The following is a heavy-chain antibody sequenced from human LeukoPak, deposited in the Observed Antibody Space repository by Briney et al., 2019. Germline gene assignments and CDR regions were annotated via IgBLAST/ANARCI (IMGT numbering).Heavy chain of an antibody. CDR1: GFTFSSYW. CDR2: IKQDGSEK. CDR3: ARKNYGSGRGFYYYYYMDV. J-gene: IGHJ6*03. Sequence: GGSLRLSCAASGFTFSSYWMSWVRQAPGKGLEWVANIKQDGSEKYYVDSVKGRFTISRDNAKNSLYLQMNSLRAEDTAVYYCARKNYGSGRGFYYYYYMDVWGKGTTVTISS. D-gene: IGHD3-10*01. V-gene: IGHV3-7*01.